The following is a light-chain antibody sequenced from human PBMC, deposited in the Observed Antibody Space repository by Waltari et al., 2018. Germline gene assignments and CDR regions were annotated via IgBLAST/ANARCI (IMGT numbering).Light chain of an antibody. CDR2: DAS. Sequence: EIVLTQSPATLSLSPGVRATPSCRASQSVSSYLAWYQQKPGQAPRLLIYDASNRATGIPARFSGSGSGTDFTLTISSLEPEDFAVYYCQQRSNWSWTFGQGTKVEIK. CDR1: QSVSSY. J-gene: IGKJ1*01. V-gene: IGKV3-11*01. CDR3: QQRSNWSWT.